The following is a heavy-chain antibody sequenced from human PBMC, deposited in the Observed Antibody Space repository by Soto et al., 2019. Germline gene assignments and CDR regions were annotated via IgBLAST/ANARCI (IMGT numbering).Heavy chain of an antibody. J-gene: IGHJ4*02. CDR1: GGSIRSNNW. D-gene: IGHD1-26*01. CDR2: IFHSGGT. Sequence: QVQLQESGPGLVKPSGTLSLTCAVSGGSIRSNNWWSWVRQPPGKGLEWIGEIFHSGGTHYNPSLKPRVTISEAKSKSQFSLKLSSVTAADTAVYYSARVYSGSYSDYWGQGTLVTVSS. V-gene: IGHV4-4*02. CDR3: ARVYSGSYSDY.